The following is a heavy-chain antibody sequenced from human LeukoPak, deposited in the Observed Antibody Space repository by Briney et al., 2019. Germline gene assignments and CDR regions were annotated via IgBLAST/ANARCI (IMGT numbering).Heavy chain of an antibody. D-gene: IGHD1-26*01. J-gene: IGHJ4*02. CDR1: GGSISSYY. CDR3: ARGNRVGATMGYYFDY. V-gene: IGHV4-59*01. Sequence: SETLSLTCTVSGGSISSYYWSWIRQPPGKGLEWIGYIYYSGSTNYNPSLKSRVTISVDTSKNQFSLKLSSVTAADTAVYYCARGNRVGATMGYYFDYWGQGTLVTVSS. CDR2: IYYSGST.